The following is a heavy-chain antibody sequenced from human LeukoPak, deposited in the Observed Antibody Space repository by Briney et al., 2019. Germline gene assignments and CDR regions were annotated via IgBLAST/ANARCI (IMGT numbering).Heavy chain of an antibody. CDR1: GYTFTGYY. CDR3: ARDIMTTHSSIWSPPSGMDV. CDR2: INPNSGGT. V-gene: IGHV1-2*04. D-gene: IGHD6-13*01. J-gene: IGHJ6*02. Sequence: ASVKVSCKASGYTFTGYYMHWVRQAPGQGLEWMGWINPNSGGTTYAQKFQGWVTMTRDTSISTAYMELSRLRSDDTAVYYCARDIMTTHSSIWSPPSGMDVWGQGTTVTVSS.